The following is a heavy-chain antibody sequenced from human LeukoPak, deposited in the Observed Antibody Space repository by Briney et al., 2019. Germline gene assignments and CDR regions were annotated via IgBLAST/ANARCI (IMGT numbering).Heavy chain of an antibody. J-gene: IGHJ3*02. D-gene: IGHD3-22*01. V-gene: IGHV4-34*01. CDR1: GGSFSGYY. Sequence: SSETLSLTCAVYGGSFSGYYWSWIRQPPGKGLEWIGEINHSGSTNYNPSLKSRVTMSVDTSKNQFSLKLSSVTAADTAVYYCARDGDSSGHDDFDIWGQGTMVTVSS. CDR2: INHSGST. CDR3: ARDGDSSGHDDFDI.